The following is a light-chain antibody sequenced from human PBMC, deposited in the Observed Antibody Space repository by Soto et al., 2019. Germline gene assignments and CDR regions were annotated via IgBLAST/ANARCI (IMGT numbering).Light chain of an antibody. CDR3: HQYGTLPYA. Sequence: IALTQSPGTLSLSPGERATLSCRASQRVSSNYVAWYQHKPGQAPRLLIHGASIRATGIPDRFSGSGSGTDFTLTNSGLEPEDFAVYYCHQYGTLPYAFGQGTKLQSK. J-gene: IGKJ2*01. CDR1: QRVSSNY. CDR2: GAS. V-gene: IGKV3-20*01.